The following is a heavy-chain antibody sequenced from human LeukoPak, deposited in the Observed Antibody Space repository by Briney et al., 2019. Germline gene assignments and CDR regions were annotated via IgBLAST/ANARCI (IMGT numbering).Heavy chain of an antibody. CDR2: INADTGGT. CDR1: GYTFSSYY. V-gene: IGHV1-2*02. Sequence: ASVKVSCKASGYTFSSYYMHWVRQAPGQRLEWMGWINADTGGTNYAQKFQGSVTLTKDTSITTAYMELSRLRSDDTAVYYCARDGSLDYWGQGTLVTVSS. D-gene: IGHD5-12*01. CDR3: ARDGSLDY. J-gene: IGHJ4*02.